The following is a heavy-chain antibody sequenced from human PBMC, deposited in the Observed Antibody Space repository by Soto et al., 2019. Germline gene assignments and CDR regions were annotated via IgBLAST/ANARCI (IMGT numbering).Heavy chain of an antibody. Sequence: QVQLVQSGAEVKKPGASVKVSCKASGYSFSVYNIHWVRQAPGQGLEWMGWINPNSGGTNSAQKFQGRVPMTRDMSIRTAHMELSSLRADDTAVYYCATEGDYYWGQGTLVTVSS. CDR1: GYSFSVYN. D-gene: IGHD3-16*01. J-gene: IGHJ4*02. CDR3: ATEGDYY. CDR2: INPNSGGT. V-gene: IGHV1-2*02.